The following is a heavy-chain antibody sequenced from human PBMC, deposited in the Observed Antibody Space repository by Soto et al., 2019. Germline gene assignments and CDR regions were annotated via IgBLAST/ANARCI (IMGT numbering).Heavy chain of an antibody. D-gene: IGHD6-13*01. J-gene: IGHJ4*02. CDR2: INPNGGST. V-gene: IGHV1-46*01. CDR3: ARDLAAADY. Sequence: QVHLVQSGAEVKKPGASVKVSCKASGYIFINYYIHWVRQAPGQGLEWIGIINPNGGSTNYAQKFRGRVTMARDTSTSTVHRDLSSLRSADTAVYSCARDLAAADYWGQGTLVTVSS. CDR1: GYIFINYY.